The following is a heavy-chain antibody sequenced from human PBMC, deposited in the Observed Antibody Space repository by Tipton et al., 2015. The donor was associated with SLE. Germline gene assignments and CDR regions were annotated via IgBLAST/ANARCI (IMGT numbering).Heavy chain of an antibody. CDR1: GYSISSGYY. Sequence: TLSLTCTVSGYSISSGYYWGWIRQPPGKGLEWIGSIYHSGSTYYNPSLKSRVTISVDTSKNQFSLKLSSVTAADTAVYYCARVPFYYYYYMDVWGKGTTVTVSS. J-gene: IGHJ6*03. V-gene: IGHV4-38-2*02. CDR3: ARVPFYYYYYMDV. CDR2: IYHSGST.